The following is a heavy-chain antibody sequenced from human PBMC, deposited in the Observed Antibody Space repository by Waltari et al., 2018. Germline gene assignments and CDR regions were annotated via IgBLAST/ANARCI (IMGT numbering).Heavy chain of an antibody. V-gene: IGHV4-4*07. CDR2: IYTSGST. CDR3: ARENYDFWSSPMGWFDP. J-gene: IGHJ5*02. D-gene: IGHD3-3*01. Sequence: QVQLQESGPGLVKPSETLSLTCTVSGGSISSYYWSWIRQPAGKGLEWIGRIYTSGSTNYNPSLKSRVTMSVDTSKNQFSLKLSSVTAADTAVYYCARENYDFWSSPMGWFDPWGQGTLVTVSS. CDR1: GGSISSYY.